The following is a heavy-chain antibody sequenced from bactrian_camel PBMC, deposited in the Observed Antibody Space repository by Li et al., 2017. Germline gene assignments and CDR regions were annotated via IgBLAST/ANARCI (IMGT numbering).Heavy chain of an antibody. V-gene: IGHV3S40*01. CDR1: QFTFSSYD. CDR3: VSQEPGDTTFFT. J-gene: IGHJ4*01. CDR2: IRSDGTST. Sequence: DVQLVESGGGLVQPGGSLRLSCVASQFTFSSYDMAWVRQAPGKGLEWVSTIRSDGTSTEFADSVKGRFAISRDNAKNTVYLQMNSLKPGDTAVYYCVSQEPGDTTFFTGPRGPRSPSP.